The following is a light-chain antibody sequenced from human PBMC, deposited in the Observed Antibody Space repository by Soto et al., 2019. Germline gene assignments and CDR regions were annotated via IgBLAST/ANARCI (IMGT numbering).Light chain of an antibody. CDR2: GAF. CDR3: QQYKSWPPLN. J-gene: IGKJ4*01. Sequence: EIVMTQSPATLSVSPGETATLSCRASQSVSYNLAWYQQKPGQGPRLLIYGAFTRATGIPARFSGSGSGTDVTLAISTQQFEDFAVYYCQQYKSWPPLNFGGGTKVEIK. CDR1: QSVSYN. V-gene: IGKV3-15*01.